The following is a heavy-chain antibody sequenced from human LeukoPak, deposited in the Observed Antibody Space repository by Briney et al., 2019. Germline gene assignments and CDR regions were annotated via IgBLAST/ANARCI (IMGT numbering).Heavy chain of an antibody. CDR3: ARTYCTNGVCYGGGFDY. V-gene: IGHV1-18*01. J-gene: IGHJ4*02. D-gene: IGHD2-8*01. CDR2: ISAYNGNT. Sequence: GASVKVSCKASGYTFTSYGISWVRQAPGQGLEWMGWISAYNGNTNYAQKLQGRVTMTTDTSTSTAYMELRSLRSDDTAVYYCARTYCTNGVCYGGGFDYWGQGTLVTVSS. CDR1: GYTFTSYG.